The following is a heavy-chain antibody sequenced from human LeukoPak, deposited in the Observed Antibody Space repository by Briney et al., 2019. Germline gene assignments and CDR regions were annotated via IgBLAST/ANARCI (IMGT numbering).Heavy chain of an antibody. Sequence: VASVNVSCKASGYTFTSYGISWVRQAPGQGLEWMGWISAYNGNTNYAQKLQGRVTMTTDTSTSTAYMELRSLRSDDTAVYYCARAGHIVVVPAAVFDYWGQGTLVTVSS. V-gene: IGHV1-18*01. D-gene: IGHD2-2*01. CDR1: GYTFTSYG. J-gene: IGHJ4*02. CDR2: ISAYNGNT. CDR3: ARAGHIVVVPAAVFDY.